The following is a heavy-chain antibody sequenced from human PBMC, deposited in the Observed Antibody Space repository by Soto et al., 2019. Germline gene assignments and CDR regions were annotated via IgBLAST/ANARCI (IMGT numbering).Heavy chain of an antibody. CDR2: ISAYNGNT. D-gene: IGHD3-3*01. V-gene: IGHV1-18*04. CDR3: ARGYYDSSSGYSDGTFGMDV. Sequence: ASVKVSCKASGYTFTSYGISWVRQAPGQGLEWMGWISAYNGNTNYAQKLQGRVIMNTYTSTSKAYMELRRLRSDDTAVYYCARGYYDSSSGYSDGTFGMDVWGQGTTVTVSS. CDR1: GYTFTSYG. J-gene: IGHJ6*02.